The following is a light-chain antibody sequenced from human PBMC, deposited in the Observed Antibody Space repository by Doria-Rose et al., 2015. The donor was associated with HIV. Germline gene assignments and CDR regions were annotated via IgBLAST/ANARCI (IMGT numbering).Light chain of an antibody. J-gene: IGKJ5*01. CDR2: GAS. Sequence: TQSPETLSVSPGESATLSCRASQSVSTDLAWYQHNPGQAPRLLIWGASTRATGIPARFSGSGSGTGFTLTISSLQSEDFAIYFCHQYNNWPTFGQGTRLGIK. CDR1: QSVSTD. CDR3: HQYNNWPT. V-gene: IGKV3-15*01.